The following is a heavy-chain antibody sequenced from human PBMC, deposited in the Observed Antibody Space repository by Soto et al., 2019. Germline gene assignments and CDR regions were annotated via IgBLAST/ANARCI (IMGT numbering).Heavy chain of an antibody. D-gene: IGHD2-15*01. CDR3: ARFDRWNAFDI. V-gene: IGHV4-31*03. CDR2: IYYSGST. J-gene: IGHJ3*02. Sequence: QVQLQESGPGLVKPSQTLSLTCTVSGGSISSGGYYWSWIRQHPGKGLEWIGYIYYSGSTYYNPYIKSRVTISVDTSKNQFSLKLSSVTAADTAVYYCARFDRWNAFDIWGQGTMVTVSS. CDR1: GGSISSGGYY.